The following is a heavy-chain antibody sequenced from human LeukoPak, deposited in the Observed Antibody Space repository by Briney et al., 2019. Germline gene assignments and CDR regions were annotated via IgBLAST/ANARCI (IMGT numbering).Heavy chain of an antibody. CDR1: GFTFSSYA. CDR2: ISGSGDNT. Sequence: GGSLRLSCAATGFTFSSYAMSWVRQAPGKGLEWVSGISGSGDNTYYADSVKGRFTISRDNSKNTLYVQVNSLGTEDTAAYYCAKGSYYDSSGSFYFDYWGQGTLVTVSS. V-gene: IGHV3-23*01. J-gene: IGHJ4*02. D-gene: IGHD3-22*01. CDR3: AKGSYYDSSGSFYFDY.